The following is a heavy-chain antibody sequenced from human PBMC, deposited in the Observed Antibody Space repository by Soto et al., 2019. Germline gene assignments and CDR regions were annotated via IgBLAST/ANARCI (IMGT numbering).Heavy chain of an antibody. CDR1: GYTFTSYD. J-gene: IGHJ6*02. CDR3: ARDGGRGMGV. V-gene: IGHV1-8*01. CDR2: LNPNSANT. Sequence: QVQLVQSGAEVKKPGASVKVSCKASGYTFTSYDINWVRRATGQGLEWMGWLNPNSANTGYAQKFQGIVTMTRHPSIGPAYMELARLSPADTCVYYSARDGGRGMGVWCQGPTVTVSS. D-gene: IGHD3-16*01.